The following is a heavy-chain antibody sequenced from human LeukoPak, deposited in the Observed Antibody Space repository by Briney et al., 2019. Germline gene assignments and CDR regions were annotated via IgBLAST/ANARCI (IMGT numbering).Heavy chain of an antibody. CDR1: GYTFTSYG. CDR3: ARDEYGSGPFLDY. CDR2: ISAYNGNT. V-gene: IGHV1-18*01. Sequence: ASVKVSCKASGYTFTSYGISWVRQAPGQGLEWMGWISAYNGNTNYAQKLQGRVTMTTDTSTSTACMELRSLRSDDTAVYYCARDEYGSGPFLDYWGQGTLVTVSS. D-gene: IGHD3-10*01. J-gene: IGHJ4*02.